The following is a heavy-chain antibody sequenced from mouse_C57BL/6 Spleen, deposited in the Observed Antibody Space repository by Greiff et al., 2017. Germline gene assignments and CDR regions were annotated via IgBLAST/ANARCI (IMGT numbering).Heavy chain of an antibody. D-gene: IGHD1-1*01. V-gene: IGHV1-82*01. CDR1: GYAFSSSW. CDR2: IHPGGGDT. J-gene: IGHJ2*01. CDR3: ARGDTVVCPDY. Sequence: VQLQESGPELVKPGASVKISCKASGYAFSSSWMNWVKQRPGKGLEWIGRIHPGGGDTNYNGKFKGKATLTADKSSSTAYMQLSSLTSEDSAVXFCARGDTVVCPDYWGQGTTLTVSS.